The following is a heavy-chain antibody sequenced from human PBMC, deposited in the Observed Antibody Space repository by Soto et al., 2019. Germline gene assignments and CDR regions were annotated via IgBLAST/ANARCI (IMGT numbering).Heavy chain of an antibody. CDR3: ATGSVDTAMEHRIGMDV. CDR1: GFTFISYS. Sequence: PGGSLRLSCAASGFTFISYSMNWVLQAPWKGLEWVGRIKSKTDGGTTDYAAPVKGRFTISRDDSKNTLYLQMNSLRDEDTAVYYCATGSVDTAMEHRIGMDVWGQGTTVTVSS. CDR2: IKSKTDGGTT. V-gene: IGHV3-15*01. J-gene: IGHJ6*02. D-gene: IGHD5-18*01.